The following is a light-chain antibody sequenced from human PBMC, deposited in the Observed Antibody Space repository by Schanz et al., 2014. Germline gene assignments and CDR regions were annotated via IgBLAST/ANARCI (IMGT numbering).Light chain of an antibody. CDR1: SSDVGSYNL. J-gene: IGLJ2*01. CDR2: EGS. CDR3: CSYGGSNFVV. V-gene: IGLV2-23*01. Sequence: QSALTQPASVSGSPGQSITISCTGTSSDVGSYNLVSWYQQHPGKAPKLMIHEGSKRPSGVSNRFSGSKSGNTASLTISGLQAEDEADYYCCSYGGSNFVVFGGGTKLTVL.